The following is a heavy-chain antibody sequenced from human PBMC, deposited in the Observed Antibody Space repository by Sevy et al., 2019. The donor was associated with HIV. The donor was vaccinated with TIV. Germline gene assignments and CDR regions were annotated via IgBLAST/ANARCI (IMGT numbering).Heavy chain of an antibody. D-gene: IGHD3-10*01. CDR3: ARRRFGGIRDAFDI. Sequence: GGSLRLSCAVSGFIFSDYYMSWIRQAPGKGLEWVSYISSSGMTIYYADSVKGRFTISRDNAMNSLYLQMNSLRAEDTAVYYCARRRFGGIRDAFDIWGQWTMVTVSS. CDR1: GFIFSDYY. V-gene: IGHV3-11*01. J-gene: IGHJ3*02. CDR2: ISSSGMTI.